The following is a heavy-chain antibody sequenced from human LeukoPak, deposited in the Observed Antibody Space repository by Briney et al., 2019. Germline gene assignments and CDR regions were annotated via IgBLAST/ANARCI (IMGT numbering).Heavy chain of an antibody. CDR3: AREAELLWFGELLFPPYYFDY. D-gene: IGHD3-10*01. Sequence: GGSLRLSCAASGFTFSSYWMSWVRQAPGKGLEWVANIKQDGSEKYYVDSVKGRSTISRDNAKNSLYLQMNSLRAEDTAVYYCAREAELLWFGELLFPPYYFDYWGQGTLVTVSS. CDR2: IKQDGSEK. J-gene: IGHJ4*02. CDR1: GFTFSSYW. V-gene: IGHV3-7*01.